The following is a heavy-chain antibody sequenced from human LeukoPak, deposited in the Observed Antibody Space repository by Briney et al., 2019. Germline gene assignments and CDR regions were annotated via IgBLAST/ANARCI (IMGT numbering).Heavy chain of an antibody. J-gene: IGHJ4*02. Sequence: GGPLRLSCAASGFTFSSYWMSWVRQAPGKGLEWVANIKQDGSEKYYVDSVKGRFTISRDNAKNSLYLQMNSLRAEDTAVYYCASLVPAATYFGYWGQGTLVTVSS. CDR3: ASLVPAATYFGY. V-gene: IGHV3-7*01. CDR2: IKQDGSEK. D-gene: IGHD2-2*01. CDR1: GFTFSSYW.